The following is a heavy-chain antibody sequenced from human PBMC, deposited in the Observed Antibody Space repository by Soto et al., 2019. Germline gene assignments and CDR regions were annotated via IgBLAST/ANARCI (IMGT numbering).Heavy chain of an antibody. D-gene: IGHD6-13*01. CDR3: AKDKYISSGPFDY. CDR1: GFTFDDYA. V-gene: IGHV3-9*01. Sequence: SLRLSCAASGFTFDDYAMHWVRQTPGKGLEWLSGISWNSGSLDYADSVKGRFTISRDNAKNSLYLQMNSLRAEDTAMYYCAKDKYISSGPFDYWGQGTLVTVSS. J-gene: IGHJ4*02. CDR2: ISWNSGSL.